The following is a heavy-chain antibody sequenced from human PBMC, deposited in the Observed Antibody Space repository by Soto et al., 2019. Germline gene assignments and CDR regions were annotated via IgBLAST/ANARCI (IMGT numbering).Heavy chain of an antibody. V-gene: IGHV4-30-2*01. CDR2: IYHSGST. J-gene: IGHJ4*02. CDR3: ARAAVDLRFSGSLEIDY. D-gene: IGHD3-10*01. CDR1: GGSISSGGYS. Sequence: QLQLQESGSGLVKPSQTLSLTCAVSGGSISSGGYSWSWIRQPPGKGLEWIGYIYHSGSTYYNPSLKSRVTISVDRSKNQFSLKLSSVTAADTAVYYCARAAVDLRFSGSLEIDYWGQGTLVTVSS.